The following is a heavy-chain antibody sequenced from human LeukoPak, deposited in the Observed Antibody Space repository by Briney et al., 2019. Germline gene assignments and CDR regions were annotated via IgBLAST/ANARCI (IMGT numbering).Heavy chain of an antibody. Sequence: SETLSLTCAVSGGSISSFYWSWIRQPPGKGLEWIGYIYYSGSTNYNPSLKSRVTISVDTSKNQFSLKLSSVTAADTAVYYCARHGTSGTNLNWFDPWGQGTLVTVSS. J-gene: IGHJ5*02. D-gene: IGHD1-1*01. CDR3: ARHGTSGTNLNWFDP. CDR1: GGSISSFY. CDR2: IYYSGST. V-gene: IGHV4-59*01.